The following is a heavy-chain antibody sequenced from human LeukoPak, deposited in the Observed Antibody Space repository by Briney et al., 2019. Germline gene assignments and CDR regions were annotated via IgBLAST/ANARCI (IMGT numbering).Heavy chain of an antibody. J-gene: IGHJ6*04. Sequence: SETLSLTRAVSGGSISSSNWWSWVRQPPGKGLEWIGEIYHSGSTNYNPSLKSRVTISVDKSKNQFYLKLSSVTAADTDVYYCASQGDYYYYGMDVWGKGTTVTVSS. CDR1: GGSISSSNW. CDR3: ASQGDYYYYGMDV. V-gene: IGHV4-4*02. CDR2: IYHSGST.